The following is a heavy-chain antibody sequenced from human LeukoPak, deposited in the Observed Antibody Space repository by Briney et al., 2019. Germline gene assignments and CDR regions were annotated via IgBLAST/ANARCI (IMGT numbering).Heavy chain of an antibody. CDR1: GYTFTSYG. Sequence: GASVKVSCKASGYTFTSYGISWVRQAPGQGLEWMGGIIPVFGTASYAPRFQGRVTITADESTSTVYMELSSLTSDDTAVYYCATRYTSWGQGTLVTVSS. J-gene: IGHJ4*02. V-gene: IGHV1-69*13. D-gene: IGHD5-18*01. CDR2: IIPVFGTA. CDR3: ATRYTS.